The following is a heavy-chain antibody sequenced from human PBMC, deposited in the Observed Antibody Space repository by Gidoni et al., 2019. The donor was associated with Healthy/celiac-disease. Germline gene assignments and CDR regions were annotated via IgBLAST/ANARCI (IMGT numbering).Heavy chain of an antibody. Sequence: QVQLVQSGAEVKKPGASVKVSCKASGYTFTSYDINWVRQATGQGLEWMGWMNPNSGNTGYAQKFQGRVTMTRNTSISTAYMELSSLRSEDTAVYYCARGLGFLEWLPAPNFDYWGQGTLVTVSS. CDR3: ARGLGFLEWLPAPNFDY. CDR1: GYTFTSYD. V-gene: IGHV1-8*01. D-gene: IGHD3-3*01. CDR2: MNPNSGNT. J-gene: IGHJ4*02.